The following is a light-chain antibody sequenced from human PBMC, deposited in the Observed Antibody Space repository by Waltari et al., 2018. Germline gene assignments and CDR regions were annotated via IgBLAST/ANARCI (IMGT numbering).Light chain of an antibody. CDR3: SSQTLDGLVL. CDR2: DVT. J-gene: IGLJ2*01. CDR1: GMAVGASDS. V-gene: IGLV2-14*03. Sequence: QSALTQPASVSGSPGQSITISCSGFGMAVGASDSVSWHQHHPGKAPQVIIYDVTNRPSGVSDRFSASKSANTASLTISRLQPEDEADYYCSSQTLDGLVLFGGGTRLTVL.